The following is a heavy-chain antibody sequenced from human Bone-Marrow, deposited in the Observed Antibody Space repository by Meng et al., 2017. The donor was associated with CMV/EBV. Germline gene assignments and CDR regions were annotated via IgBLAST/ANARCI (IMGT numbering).Heavy chain of an antibody. D-gene: IGHD2-2*01. CDR1: GYTFTSYG. CDR3: ARGLGCSSTSCYYYYYYGMDV. V-gene: IGHV1-8*01. Sequence: ASVKVSCKASGYTFTSYGINWVRQATGQGLEWMGWMNPILGIANYAQKFQGRVTMTRNTSISTAYMELSSLRSEDTAVYYCARGLGCSSTSCYYYYYYGMDVWGQGTTVTVSS. J-gene: IGHJ6*02. CDR2: MNPILGIA.